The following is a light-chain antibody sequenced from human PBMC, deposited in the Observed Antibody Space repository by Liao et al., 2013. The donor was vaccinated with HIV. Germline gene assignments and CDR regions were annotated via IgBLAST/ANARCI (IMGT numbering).Light chain of an antibody. CDR3: QTWDSTTTSHV. J-gene: IGLJ1*01. Sequence: SYALTQSPSVSVSPGQTASIPCSGDKLGDRDASWYQQKPGQSPLLVIYQDTKRPSGIPERFSGSNSGNTATLTISGTQAMDEADYYCQTWDSTTTSHVFGPGTKVTVL. V-gene: IGLV3-1*01. CDR1: KLGDRD. CDR2: QDT.